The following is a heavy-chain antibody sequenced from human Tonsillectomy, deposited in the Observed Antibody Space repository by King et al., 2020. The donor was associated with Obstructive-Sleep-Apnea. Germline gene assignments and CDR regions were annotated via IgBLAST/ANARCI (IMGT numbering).Heavy chain of an antibody. CDR3: ARVPYITGWSGWFDP. V-gene: IGHV4-39*07. J-gene: IGHJ5*02. CDR2: IYYSVST. D-gene: IGHD6-19*01. Sequence: QLQESGPGLVKPSETLSLTCTFSGGSISSSSYYWCWIRQPPGKGLEWIGSIYYSVSTNYNPSLKSRGTISIDTSKNQFSLKLSSVTAADTAVYYCARVPYITGWSGWFDPWGQGTLVTVSS. CDR1: GGSISSSSYY.